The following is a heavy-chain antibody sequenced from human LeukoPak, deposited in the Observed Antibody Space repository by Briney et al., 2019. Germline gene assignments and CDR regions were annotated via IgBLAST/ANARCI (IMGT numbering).Heavy chain of an antibody. D-gene: IGHD6-19*01. CDR3: ARTPRPDGWYPRGPFDY. CDR2: ISGSGGNT. CDR1: GFTFSSYA. J-gene: IGHJ4*02. Sequence: PGGSLRLSCVASGFTFSSYAMSWVRQAPGQGLEWVSAISGSGGNTDYADSVKGRFTFSRDNSKNTLYLQMNSLRAEDTAIYYCARTPRPDGWYPRGPFDYWGQGTLVTVSS. V-gene: IGHV3-23*01.